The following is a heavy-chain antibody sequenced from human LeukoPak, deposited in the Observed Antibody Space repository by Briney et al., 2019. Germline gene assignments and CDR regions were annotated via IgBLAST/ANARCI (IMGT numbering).Heavy chain of an antibody. J-gene: IGHJ4*02. Sequence: ATVKVSCKASGYVFSDYTMHWVRQAPGQRLEWMGWINGENGNTKYSQELRGRVTFTSDSSATTVYMELSSLRSEDVAVYYCAREVSSVGANYFDYWGQGTLVTVSS. CDR2: INGENGNT. V-gene: IGHV1-3*03. D-gene: IGHD3-10*01. CDR3: AREVSSVGANYFDY. CDR1: GYVFSDYT.